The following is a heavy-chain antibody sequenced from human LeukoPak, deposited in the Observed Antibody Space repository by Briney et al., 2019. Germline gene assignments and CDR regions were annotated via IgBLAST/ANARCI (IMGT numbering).Heavy chain of an antibody. CDR3: ARVGVGDWGSVWDH. Sequence: PGGSLRLSCAVSGFTFSSYAMSWVRQAPGKGLGWVSTISGSGGSTYYADSVKGRFTISRDNSKNTLYLQMNRLKDEDTAVYYCARVGVGDWGSVWDHWGQGARVTVSS. D-gene: IGHD3-16*01. J-gene: IGHJ4*02. V-gene: IGHV3-23*01. CDR1: GFTFSSYA. CDR2: ISGSGGST.